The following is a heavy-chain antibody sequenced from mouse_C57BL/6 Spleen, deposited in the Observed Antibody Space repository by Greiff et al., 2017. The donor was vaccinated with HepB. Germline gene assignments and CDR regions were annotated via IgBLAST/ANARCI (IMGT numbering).Heavy chain of an antibody. CDR2: FYPGSGSI. J-gene: IGHJ3*01. V-gene: IGHV1-62-2*01. CDR1: GYTFTEYT. D-gene: IGHD1-1*01. Sequence: VHLVESGAELVKPGASVKLSCKASGYTFTEYTIHWVKQRSGQGLEWIGWFYPGSGSIKYNEKFKDKATLTADKSSSTVYMELSRLTSEDSAVYFCARHEEYYGSSYGWFAYWGQGTLVTVSA. CDR3: ARHEEYYGSSYGWFAY.